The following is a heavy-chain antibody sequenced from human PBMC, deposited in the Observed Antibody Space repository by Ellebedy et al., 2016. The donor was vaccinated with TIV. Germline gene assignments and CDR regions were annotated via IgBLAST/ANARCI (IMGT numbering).Heavy chain of an antibody. CDR3: ARVDLGLAFDY. J-gene: IGHJ4*02. D-gene: IGHD3/OR15-3a*01. V-gene: IGHV3-53*01. CDR1: GFSLSSNY. CDR2: IYSAGNT. Sequence: GGSLRPSCAVSGFSLSSNYMSWVRQAPGKGLEWVSIIYSAGNTYYADSVKGRFTISRDTSKNTVFLQMNSLRAEDTAVYYCARVDLGLAFDYWGRGTLVTVSS.